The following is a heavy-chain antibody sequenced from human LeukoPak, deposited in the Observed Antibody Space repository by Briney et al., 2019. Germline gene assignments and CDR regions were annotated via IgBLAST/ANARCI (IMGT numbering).Heavy chain of an antibody. CDR1: GGSFSSYY. CDR3: AKKWGYNLRWFDP. CDR2: INHSGST. Sequence: SETLSLTCAVYGGSFSSYYWTWLRQPPGKGLEWIGEINHSGSTNYNPSLKSRVITSVDTSKNQFSLKLSSVTAADTAVYYCAKKWGYNLRWFDPWGQGTLVTVSS. J-gene: IGHJ5*02. V-gene: IGHV4-34*01. D-gene: IGHD5-24*01.